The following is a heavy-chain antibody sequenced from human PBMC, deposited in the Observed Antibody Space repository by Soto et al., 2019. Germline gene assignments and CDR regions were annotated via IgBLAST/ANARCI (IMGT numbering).Heavy chain of an antibody. J-gene: IGHJ4*02. CDR1: GFTFSGYW. CDR3: ARAPYSNAWYRFDL. CDR2: IKHDGSVQ. V-gene: IGHV3-7*03. D-gene: IGHD4-4*01. Sequence: QLVESGGGLVQPGGSLRISCEASGFTFSGYWLSWVRQAPGKGLEWVADIKHDGSVQYYVDSVKGRLTISRDNANKQLYLQMNGLRAEDTALYYCARAPYSNAWYRFDLWGQGTMVTVSS.